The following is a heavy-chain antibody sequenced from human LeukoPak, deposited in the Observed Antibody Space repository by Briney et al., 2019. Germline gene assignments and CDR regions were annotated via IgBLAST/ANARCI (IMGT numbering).Heavy chain of an antibody. Sequence: GGSLRLSCAASGFTFSSYAMHWVRQAPGKGLEWVAFIRYDGSNKYYADSVKGRFTISRDNSKNTLYLQMNSLRAEDTAVYYCARHNWNDDEAFDIWGQGTMVTVSS. CDR1: GFTFSSYA. CDR2: IRYDGSNK. J-gene: IGHJ3*02. CDR3: ARHNWNDDEAFDI. D-gene: IGHD1-20*01. V-gene: IGHV3-30*02.